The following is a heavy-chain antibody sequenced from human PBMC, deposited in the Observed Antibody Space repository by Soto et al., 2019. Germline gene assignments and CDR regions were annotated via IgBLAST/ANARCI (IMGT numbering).Heavy chain of an antibody. Sequence: SETLSLTCTVSGGSISSYYWSWIRQPAGKGLEWIGRIYTSGSTNYNPSLKSRVTMSVDTSKNQFSLKLSSVTAADTAVYYCARDFFTYDSSGPSGYYGMDVWGQGTTVTVSS. J-gene: IGHJ6*02. V-gene: IGHV4-4*07. D-gene: IGHD3-22*01. CDR3: ARDFFTYDSSGPSGYYGMDV. CDR2: IYTSGST. CDR1: GGSISSYY.